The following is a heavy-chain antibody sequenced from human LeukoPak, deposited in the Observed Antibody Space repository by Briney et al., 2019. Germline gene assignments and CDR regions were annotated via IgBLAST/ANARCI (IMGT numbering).Heavy chain of an antibody. CDR1: GFTFSTYT. J-gene: IGHJ4*02. V-gene: IGHV3-48*02. CDR3: ATELGINN. CDR2: ISSTSSTI. D-gene: IGHD7-27*01. Sequence: GGSLRLSCAASGFTFSTYTINWIRQAPGKGLEWVSCISSTSSTIYYADSVKGRFTISRDNAKNSAYLQMNSLRDEDTAVCYCATELGINNWGQGTLVTVSS.